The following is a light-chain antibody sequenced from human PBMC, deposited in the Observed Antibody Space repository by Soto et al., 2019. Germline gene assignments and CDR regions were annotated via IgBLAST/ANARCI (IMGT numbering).Light chain of an antibody. V-gene: IGKV1-5*01. Sequence: DIQMTQSPSTRSAWVLDIVTTSCRASQSISSWLAWYQQKPGKAPKLLIYDASNLESGVPSRFSGGGSGTEFSLTISSLQPDDFATYYCQQYNYFWAFGQGTKVDI. J-gene: IGKJ1*01. CDR1: QSISSW. CDR3: QQYNYFWA. CDR2: DAS.